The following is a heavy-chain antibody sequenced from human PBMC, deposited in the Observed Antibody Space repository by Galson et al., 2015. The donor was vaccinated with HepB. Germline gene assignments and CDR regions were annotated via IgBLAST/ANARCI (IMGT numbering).Heavy chain of an antibody. CDR3: AHRRIVEFGVTGSYFDF. J-gene: IGHJ4*02. D-gene: IGHD1-14*01. CDR1: VLSLTATGVG. V-gene: IGHV2-5*02. Sequence: PTLSKPTQTLTLTCTVAVLSLTATGVGVAWIRQPPGKALEWLGGIFWDDDKRYRPSLKSRLTIKKDTSKSQVLLIMTNVDPVDTATYYCAHRRIVEFGVTGSYFDFWGQGLLVTVSS. CDR2: IFWDDDK.